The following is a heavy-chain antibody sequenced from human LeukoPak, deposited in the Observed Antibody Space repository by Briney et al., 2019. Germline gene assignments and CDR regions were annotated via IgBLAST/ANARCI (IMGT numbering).Heavy chain of an antibody. D-gene: IGHD2-21*02. CDR3: ARDFGTIVVVTAIVD. CDR1: GFTFSSYG. CDR2: IRYDGGNQ. V-gene: IGHV3-30*02. Sequence: GGSLRLSCAASGFTFSSYGMHWVRQTPGKGLECVAFIRYDGGNQYYVDSVKGRFTISRDNAKNSLYLQMNSLRAEDTAVYYCARDFGTIVVVTAIVDWGQGTLVTVSS. J-gene: IGHJ4*02.